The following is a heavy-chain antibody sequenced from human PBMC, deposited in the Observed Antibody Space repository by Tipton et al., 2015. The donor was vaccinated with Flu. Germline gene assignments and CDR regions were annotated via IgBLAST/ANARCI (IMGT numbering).Heavy chain of an antibody. CDR2: VNHSGST. CDR3: ARGSSYINDYSNYRSDAFDI. D-gene: IGHD4-11*01. Sequence: TLSLTCAVYGGSFSGYYWSWIRQPPGKGLEWIGEVNHSGSTNYNPSLKSRVTISVDTSKNQFSLKLSSVTAADTAVYYCARGSSYINDYSNYRSDAFDIWGQGTMVTVSS. V-gene: IGHV4-34*01. CDR1: GGSFSGYY. J-gene: IGHJ3*02.